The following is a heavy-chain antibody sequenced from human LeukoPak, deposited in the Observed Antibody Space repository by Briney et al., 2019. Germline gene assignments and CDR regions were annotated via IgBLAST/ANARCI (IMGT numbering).Heavy chain of an antibody. Sequence: PGGSLRLSCAASRFTFSNAWMSWVRQAPGKGLEWFGHIKSKTDGGTTDYAAPVKGRFTISRDDSKNTLYLQMNSLRTEDTAVYYCTTDRDYGDYPEYYFDYWGQGTLVTVSS. D-gene: IGHD4-17*01. CDR1: RFTFSNAW. V-gene: IGHV3-15*01. CDR3: TTDRDYGDYPEYYFDY. J-gene: IGHJ4*02. CDR2: IKSKTDGGTT.